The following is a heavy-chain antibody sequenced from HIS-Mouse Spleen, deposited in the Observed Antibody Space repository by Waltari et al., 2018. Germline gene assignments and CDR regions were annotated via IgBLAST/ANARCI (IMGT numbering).Heavy chain of an antibody. Sequence: QLQLQESGPGLVKPSETLSLTCTVSGGSISSSSYYWGWVRQPPGKGLEWIGSIYYSGSTYYNPSLKSRVTISVDTSKNQFSLKLSSVTAADTAVYYCARDRELYFDYWGQGTLVTVSS. V-gene: IGHV4-39*07. CDR3: ARDRELYFDY. J-gene: IGHJ4*02. CDR1: GGSISSSSYY. CDR2: IYYSGST. D-gene: IGHD1-26*01.